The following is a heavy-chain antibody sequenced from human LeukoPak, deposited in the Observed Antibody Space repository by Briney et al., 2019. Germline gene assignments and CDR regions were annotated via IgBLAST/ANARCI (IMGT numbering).Heavy chain of an antibody. J-gene: IGHJ5*02. Sequence: GGSLRLSCAASGFTFSSYAMSWVRQAPGKGLEWVSAISGSGGSTYYADSVKGRFTISRDNSKNTLYLQMNSLRAEDTAVYYCAKLVPSDDFWSGYLGWFDPWGQGTLVTVSS. CDR3: AKLVPSDDFWSGYLGWFDP. CDR2: ISGSGGST. CDR1: GFTFSSYA. D-gene: IGHD3-3*01. V-gene: IGHV3-23*01.